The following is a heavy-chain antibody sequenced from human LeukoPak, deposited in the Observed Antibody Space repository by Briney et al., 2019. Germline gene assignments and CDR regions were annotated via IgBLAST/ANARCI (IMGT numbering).Heavy chain of an antibody. V-gene: IGHV3-48*03. Sequence: GGSLRLSCAASGFTFSSYEMNWVRQAPGKGLEWVSYISSSGSTIYYADSVKGRFTISRDNAKNSLYLQMNNLRAEDTAVYYCARDIVGALEWGQGTLVTVSS. D-gene: IGHD1-26*01. CDR3: ARDIVGALE. CDR1: GFTFSSYE. J-gene: IGHJ4*02. CDR2: ISSSGSTI.